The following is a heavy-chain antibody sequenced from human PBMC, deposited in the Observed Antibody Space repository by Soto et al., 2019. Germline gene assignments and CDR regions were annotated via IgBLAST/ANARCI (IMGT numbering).Heavy chain of an antibody. J-gene: IGHJ5*02. CDR1: GYSFTKYY. CDR3: ARVALSGGGWLDP. V-gene: IGHV1-46*01. CDR2: INPSSGDT. D-gene: IGHD1-26*01. Sequence: ASVKVSCKASGYSFTKYYLHWVRQAPGQGLEWLAIINPSSGDTTYAQKFQGRVTVTSYTSTSTVYMELRSLTSEDTAIYYCARVALSGGGWLDPWGQGTLVTVSS.